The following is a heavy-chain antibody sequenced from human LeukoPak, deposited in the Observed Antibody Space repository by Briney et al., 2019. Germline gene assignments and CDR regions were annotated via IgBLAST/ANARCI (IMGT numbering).Heavy chain of an antibody. CDR2: ISSGDST. Sequence: GGSLRHSFAASVFTVRNHYMRSVRQAPGKGLEWVSVISSGDSTYYADSVKGRFTISRDNSKNTLYLQMTSLRAEDTAVYYCAGGWYWGVASWGQGTLVTVSS. V-gene: IGHV3-53*01. CDR1: VFTVRNHY. J-gene: IGHJ5*02. D-gene: IGHD6-13*01. CDR3: AGGWYWGVAS.